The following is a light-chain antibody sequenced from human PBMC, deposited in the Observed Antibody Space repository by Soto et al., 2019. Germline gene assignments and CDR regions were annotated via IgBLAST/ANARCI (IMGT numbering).Light chain of an antibody. CDR2: EVS. CDR3: SSYTSTTTLVL. CDR1: NSDIGDYDY. Sequence: QSALTQPASVSGSPGQSITISCAGTNSDIGDYDYVSWYQQLPGKAPKLMIYEVSKRPSDISNRFSGSKSGNTASLTISGLQTEDEANDYCSSYTSTTTLVLFGGGTKLTVL. J-gene: IGLJ2*01. V-gene: IGLV2-14*01.